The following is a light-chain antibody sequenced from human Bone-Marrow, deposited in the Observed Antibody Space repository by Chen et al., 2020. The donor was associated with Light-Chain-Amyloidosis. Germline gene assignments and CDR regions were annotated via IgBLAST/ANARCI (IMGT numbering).Light chain of an antibody. J-gene: IGLJ3*02. CDR3: QVWDRSSDRPV. CDR1: NIGSTS. Sequence: SYVLTQPSWVSVAPGQTATIAWGGNNIGSTSVHWYQQTPGQAPLLVVYDDSDRPSGIPERLSGSNSGNTDTLTISRVEAGDEADYYCQVWDRSSDRPVFGGGTKLTVL. CDR2: DDS. V-gene: IGLV3-21*02.